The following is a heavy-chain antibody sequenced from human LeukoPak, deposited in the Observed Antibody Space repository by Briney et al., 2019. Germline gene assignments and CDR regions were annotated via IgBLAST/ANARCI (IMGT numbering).Heavy chain of an antibody. D-gene: IGHD5-24*01. CDR2: IYYSGSS. V-gene: IGHV4-39*01. Sequence: PSETLSLTCSVSGGFISSSSSYWGWIRQPPGKGLEWIGSIYYSGSSFDNPALKSRVTISVDTSKNQFSLKLSSVTAADTAVYYCARHRSGWLQSSFDYWGQGTPVTVSS. CDR3: ARHRSGWLQSSFDY. CDR1: GGFISSSSSY. J-gene: IGHJ4*02.